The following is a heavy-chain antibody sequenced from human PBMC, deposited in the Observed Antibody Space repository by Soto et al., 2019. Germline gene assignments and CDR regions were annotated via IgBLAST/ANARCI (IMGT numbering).Heavy chain of an antibody. CDR2: ISGSGGST. V-gene: IGHV3-23*01. CDR3: ARDGDVNTGFGKDY. Sequence: GGSLRLSCAASGFTFSSYAMSCVRQAPGKGLEWVSAISGSGGSTYYADSVRGRFTISRDNSKNTLYLQMTSLSAEDTAMYYCARDGDVNTGFGKDYWGQGTLVTVSS. CDR1: GFTFSSYA. J-gene: IGHJ4*02. D-gene: IGHD3-16*01.